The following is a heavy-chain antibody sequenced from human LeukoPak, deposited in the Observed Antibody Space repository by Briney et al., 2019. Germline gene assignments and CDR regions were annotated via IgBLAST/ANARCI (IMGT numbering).Heavy chain of an antibody. J-gene: IGHJ4*02. D-gene: IGHD6-19*01. CDR3: AREYSSGWYLDY. Sequence: GGSLRLSCAASGFTFSSYAMSWVRQVPGKGLEWVSSISGSGANIYYADSVKGRFTISRDNSKNTLYLQMNSLRAEDTAVYYCAREYSSGWYLDYWGQGTLVTVSS. V-gene: IGHV3-23*01. CDR1: GFTFSSYA. CDR2: ISGSGANI.